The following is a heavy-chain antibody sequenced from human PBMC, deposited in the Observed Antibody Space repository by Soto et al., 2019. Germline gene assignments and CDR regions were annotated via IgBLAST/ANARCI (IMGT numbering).Heavy chain of an antibody. J-gene: IGHJ4*02. Sequence: EAQLFESGGGLVQPGGSLRLSCATSGFTFSRYPMTWVRQAPGKGLEWVSCISGSGDTTYYADAVRGRFTISRDNSKNTLYLQMNSLRAGDTDVYYCAPPVGTADNWGQGTLVTVSS. CDR1: GFTFSRYP. D-gene: IGHD1-26*01. CDR3: APPVGTADN. V-gene: IGHV3-23*01. CDR2: ISGSGDTT.